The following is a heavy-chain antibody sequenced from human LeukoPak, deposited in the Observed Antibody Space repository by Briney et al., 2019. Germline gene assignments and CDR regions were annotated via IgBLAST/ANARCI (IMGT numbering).Heavy chain of an antibody. V-gene: IGHV4-34*01. Sequence: KPSETLSPTCAVYGGSFSGYYWSWIRQPPGKGLEWIGEINHSGSTNYNPSLKSRVTISVDTSKNQFSLKLSSVTAADTAVYYCARGSRRITIFGVVNNWFDPWGQGTLVTVSS. CDR3: ARGSRRITIFGVVNNWFDP. CDR1: GGSFSGYY. J-gene: IGHJ5*02. CDR2: INHSGST. D-gene: IGHD3-3*01.